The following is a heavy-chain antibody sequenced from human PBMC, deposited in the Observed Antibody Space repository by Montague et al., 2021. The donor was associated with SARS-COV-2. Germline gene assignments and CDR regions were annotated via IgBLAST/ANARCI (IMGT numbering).Heavy chain of an antibody. CDR1: GGSICSSSYY. Sequence: SETLSLTCTVSGGSICSSSYYWGWIRQPPGKGLEWIGSLYYTGSTYYNPSLKSRVTISVDTSKNQFSLKLSSVTAADTAVYYCARDSSSWYYWFDPWGQGTLVTVSS. J-gene: IGHJ5*02. CDR2: LYYTGST. V-gene: IGHV4-39*01. CDR3: ARDSSSWYYWFDP. D-gene: IGHD6-13*01.